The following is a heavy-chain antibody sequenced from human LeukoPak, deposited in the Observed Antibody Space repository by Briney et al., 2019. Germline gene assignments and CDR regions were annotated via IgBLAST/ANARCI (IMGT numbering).Heavy chain of an antibody. CDR2: IIPIFGIA. J-gene: IGHJ4*02. Sequence: GASVKVSCKASGGTFISYAISWVRQAPGQGLEWMGRIIPIFGIASYAQKFQGRVTITADKSTSTAYMELSSLRSEDTAVYYCARHDYGDYFGYWGQGTLVTVSS. V-gene: IGHV1-69*04. CDR3: ARHDYGDYFGY. D-gene: IGHD4-17*01. CDR1: GGTFISYA.